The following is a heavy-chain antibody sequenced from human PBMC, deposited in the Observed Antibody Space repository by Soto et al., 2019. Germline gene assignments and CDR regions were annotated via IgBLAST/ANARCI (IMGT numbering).Heavy chain of an antibody. CDR2: LYYSGST. CDR3: ARIGGIAARQGPLTFDF. D-gene: IGHD6-6*01. CDR1: GGSIGSGGYY. J-gene: IGHJ4*02. Sequence: QVQLQESGPGLVKPSQTLSLTCTVSGGSIGSGGYYWSWIRQHPGKGLEWIGYLYYSGSTYYNPSLSTGVTKPFDPSKNQYSRTLSPVAAADTAVDYCARIGGIAARQGPLTFDFWGQGTLVTVSS. V-gene: IGHV4-31*03.